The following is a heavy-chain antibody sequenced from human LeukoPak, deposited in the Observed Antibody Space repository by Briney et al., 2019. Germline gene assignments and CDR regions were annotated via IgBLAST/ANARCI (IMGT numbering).Heavy chain of an antibody. V-gene: IGHV1-24*01. Sequence: GASVKVSCKASGGTFSSYAISWVRQAPGKGLEWMGGFDPEDGETIYAQKFQGRVTMTEDTSTDTAYMELSSLRSEDTAVYYCATEEVGATPSGYYYYMDVWGKGTTVTVPS. CDR2: FDPEDGET. J-gene: IGHJ6*03. CDR1: GGTFSSYA. D-gene: IGHD1-26*01. CDR3: ATEEVGATPSGYYYYMDV.